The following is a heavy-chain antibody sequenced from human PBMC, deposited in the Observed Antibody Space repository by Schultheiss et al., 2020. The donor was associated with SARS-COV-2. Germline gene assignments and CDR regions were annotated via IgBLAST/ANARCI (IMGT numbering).Heavy chain of an antibody. V-gene: IGHV4-38-2*02. CDR3: ARDLGYSYGHFDY. J-gene: IGHJ4*02. D-gene: IGHD5-18*01. CDR2: IYHSGST. Sequence: SETLSLTCAVSGYSISSDYYWSWIRQPPGKGLEWIGEIYHSGSTNYNPSLKSRVTISVDTSKNQFSLKLSSVTAADTAVYYCARDLGYSYGHFDYWGQGTLVTVSS. CDR1: GYSISSDYY.